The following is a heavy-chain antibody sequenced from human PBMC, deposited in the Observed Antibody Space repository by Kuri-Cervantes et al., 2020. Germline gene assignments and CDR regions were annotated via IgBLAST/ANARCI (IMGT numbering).Heavy chain of an antibody. Sequence: GGSLRLSCTASGLTFSSYAMSWVRWAPGKGLEWVSGISGGGGSTYYADCVKGRFTISRDNSKETLYVQINSLRAEDTDLYSRGRELKSGSHAVDYWGQGTLVTVSS. CDR1: GLTFSSYA. J-gene: IGHJ4*02. CDR2: ISGGGGST. CDR3: GRELKSGSHAVDY. D-gene: IGHD1-26*01. V-gene: IGHV3-23*01.